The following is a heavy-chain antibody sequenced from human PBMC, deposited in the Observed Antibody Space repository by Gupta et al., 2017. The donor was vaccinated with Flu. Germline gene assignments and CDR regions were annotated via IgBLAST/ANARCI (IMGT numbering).Heavy chain of an antibody. CDR3: ARGFSSGWFSQAMGF. CDR2: IDPTGTI. J-gene: IGHJ4*02. CDR1: DGAISGFY. D-gene: IGHD6-19*01. Sequence: QVQLRQWGAGLLEPSGTLSLQCAVYDGAISGFYWTWVRQPPGGGLEWIGEIDPTGTINYNPSLASRLTISVDTSQSQFSLRLTSVTAGDTAMYYCARGFSSGWFSQAMGFWGQGTLVSVSS. V-gene: IGHV4-34*02.